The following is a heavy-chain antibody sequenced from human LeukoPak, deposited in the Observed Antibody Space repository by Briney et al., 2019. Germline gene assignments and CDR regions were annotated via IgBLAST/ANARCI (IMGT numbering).Heavy chain of an antibody. D-gene: IGHD2-8*01. J-gene: IGHJ4*02. V-gene: IGHV1-24*01. CDR1: GYTPTKLS. Sequence: ASVKVSCKVSGYTPTKLSIHWVRQAPGKGLEWMGGFDPEEGEAFYAQSFQGRVTMTEDTSTDTAYMDLSSLTSEDTAVYYCATGAPYRCSNGVCYVFDYRGQGTLVTVSS. CDR3: ATGAPYRCSNGVCYVFDY. CDR2: FDPEEGEA.